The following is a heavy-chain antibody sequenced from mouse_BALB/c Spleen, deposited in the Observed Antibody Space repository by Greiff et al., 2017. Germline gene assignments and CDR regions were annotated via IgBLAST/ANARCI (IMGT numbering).Heavy chain of an antibody. J-gene: IGHJ2*01. Sequence: VHVKQSGAELVKPGASVKLSCTASGFNVKDTYMHWVKQRPEQGLEWIGRIDPANGNTKYDPKFQGKATITADTSSNTAYLQLSSLTSEDTAVYYCARYDGDYWGQGTTLTVSS. CDR2: IDPANGNT. D-gene: IGHD2-14*01. CDR1: GFNVKDTY. V-gene: IGHV14-3*02. CDR3: ARYDGDY.